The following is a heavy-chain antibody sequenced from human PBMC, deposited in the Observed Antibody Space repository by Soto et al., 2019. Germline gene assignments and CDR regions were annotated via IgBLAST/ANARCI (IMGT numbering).Heavy chain of an antibody. CDR3: AKVPSRLWFGESNFDY. V-gene: IGHV3-23*01. J-gene: IGHJ4*02. CDR2: ISGSGGST. CDR1: GFTFSSYA. Sequence: TGGSLRLSCAASGFTFSSYAMSWVRQAPGKGLEWVSAISGSGGSTYYADSVKGRFTISRDNSKNTLYLQMNSLRAEDTAVYYCAKVPSRLWFGESNFDYWGQGTLVTVSS. D-gene: IGHD3-10*01.